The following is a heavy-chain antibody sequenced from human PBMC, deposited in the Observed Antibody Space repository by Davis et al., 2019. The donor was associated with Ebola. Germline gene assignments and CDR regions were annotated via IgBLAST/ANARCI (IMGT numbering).Heavy chain of an antibody. CDR3: ASLEYSSSGGLDY. CDR2: IVVGSGNT. V-gene: IGHV1-58*02. J-gene: IGHJ4*02. D-gene: IGHD6-6*01. CDR1: GFTFTSSA. Sequence: AASVKVSCKASGFTFTSSAMQWVRQARGQRLEWIGWIVVGSGNTNYAQKFQERVTITRDMSTSTAYMELSSLRSEDTAVYYCASLEYSSSGGLDYWGQGTLVTVSS.